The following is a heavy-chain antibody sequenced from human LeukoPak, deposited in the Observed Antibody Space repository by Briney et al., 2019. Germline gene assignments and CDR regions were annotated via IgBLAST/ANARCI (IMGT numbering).Heavy chain of an antibody. CDR1: GFTFSKAW. Sequence: GGSLRLSCAASGFTFSKAWMSWVRQAPGKGLEWVGRVKSKTDGGTTDYAAPVKGRFTISRDDSKNTLDLQMNSLKTEDTAVYYCTRDTREAFDIWGQGTMVTVSS. D-gene: IGHD1-26*01. CDR2: VKSKTDGGTT. CDR3: TRDTREAFDI. V-gene: IGHV3-15*01. J-gene: IGHJ3*02.